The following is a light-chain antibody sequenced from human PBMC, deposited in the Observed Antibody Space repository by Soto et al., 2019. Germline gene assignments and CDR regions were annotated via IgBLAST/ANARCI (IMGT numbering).Light chain of an antibody. Sequence: QSVLTQPASVSGSPGQSITISCTGTSSDVGGYKYVSWYQQHPGKAPKVMIYEVSNRPSGVSNRFSGSKSGNTASLTISGLQAEDEADYYCSSYTSDSTVVFGGGTMLTVL. J-gene: IGLJ2*01. CDR3: SSYTSDSTVV. V-gene: IGLV2-14*01. CDR2: EVS. CDR1: SSDVGGYKY.